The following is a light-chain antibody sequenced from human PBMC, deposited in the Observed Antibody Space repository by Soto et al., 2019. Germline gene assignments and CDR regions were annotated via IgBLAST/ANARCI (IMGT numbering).Light chain of an antibody. CDR1: QSIKTW. CDR3: QQYESYSWT. V-gene: IGKV1-5*01. CDR2: DAS. Sequence: DIQMTQSPSTLPASVGDRVTITFRASQSIKTWLAWYQRKPGRAPNLLIYDASSLQSGVPSRFSGSGSGTEFTLTISSLQPDDSATYYCQQYESYSWTFGQGTKVDI. J-gene: IGKJ1*01.